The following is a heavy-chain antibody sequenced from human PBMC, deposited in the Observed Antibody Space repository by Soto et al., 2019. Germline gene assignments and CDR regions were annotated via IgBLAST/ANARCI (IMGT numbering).Heavy chain of an antibody. J-gene: IGHJ4*02. CDR2: IIPIFGTA. CDR1: GGTFSSDA. CDR3: ARDRTLPHYYDSGCSTGYFDY. V-gene: IGHV1-69*13. D-gene: IGHD3-22*01. Sequence: SVKVSGKASGGTFSSDAISWVRQAPGQGLEWIGGIIPIFGTANYAQKFQGRVTITADESTSKAYMELSRLRSEDTAVYYCARDRTLPHYYDSGCSTGYFDYGGQGTLVNVSS.